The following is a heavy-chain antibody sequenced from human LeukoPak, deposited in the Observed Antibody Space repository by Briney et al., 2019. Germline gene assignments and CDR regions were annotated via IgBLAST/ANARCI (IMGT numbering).Heavy chain of an antibody. D-gene: IGHD3-3*01. J-gene: IGHJ5*02. CDR3: ARWADYDSSAWFDP. V-gene: IGHV3-21*01. CDR2: ISSSSSYI. Sequence: PGGSLRLSCAASGFTFSSYSMNWVRQAPGKGLEWVSSISSSSSYIYYADSVKGRFTISRDNAKNSLYLQMNSLRAEDMAVYYCARWADYDSSAWFDPWGQGTLVTVSS. CDR1: GFTFSSYS.